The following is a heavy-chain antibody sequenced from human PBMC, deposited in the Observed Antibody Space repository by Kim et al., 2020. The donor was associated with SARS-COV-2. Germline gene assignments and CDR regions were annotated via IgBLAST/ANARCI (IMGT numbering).Heavy chain of an antibody. CDR1: GGSISSYY. V-gene: IGHV4-59*08. CDR3: ARRSRIQLWLFDP. D-gene: IGHD5-18*01. CDR2: IYYSGST. Sequence: SETLSLTCTVSGGSISSYYWSWIRQPPGKGLEWIGYIYYSGSTNYNPSLKSRVTISVDTSKNQFSLKLSSVTAADTAVYYCARRSRIQLWLFDPWGQGTLVTVSS. J-gene: IGHJ5*02.